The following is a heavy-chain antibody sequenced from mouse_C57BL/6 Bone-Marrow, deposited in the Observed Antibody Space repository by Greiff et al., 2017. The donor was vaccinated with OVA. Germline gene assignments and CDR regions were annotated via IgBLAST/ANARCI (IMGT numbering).Heavy chain of an antibody. Sequence: QVQLKESGAELVRPGTSVKVSCKASGYAFTNYLIEWVKQRPGQGLEWIGVINPGSGGTNYNEKFKGKATLSPDKSSSTAYMQLSSLTSEDSAVYFCARSTTVVGHAMDYWGQGTSVTVSS. D-gene: IGHD1-1*01. J-gene: IGHJ4*01. CDR2: INPGSGGT. V-gene: IGHV1-54*01. CDR1: GYAFTNYL. CDR3: ARSTTVVGHAMDY.